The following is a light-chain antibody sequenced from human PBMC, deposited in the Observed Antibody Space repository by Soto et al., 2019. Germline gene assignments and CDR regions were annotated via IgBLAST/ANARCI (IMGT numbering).Light chain of an antibody. J-gene: IGKJ4*01. CDR3: QQYGISPLT. CDR2: GAS. Sequence: IVLTQSPGTLSLSPGERATLSCRASQSVSSNYLAWYQQKPGQAPRLLIYGASSRATGIPDRFSGSGSGTDFTLTISRLEPEDFAVYYCQQYGISPLTFGGGTKV. CDR1: QSVSSNY. V-gene: IGKV3-20*01.